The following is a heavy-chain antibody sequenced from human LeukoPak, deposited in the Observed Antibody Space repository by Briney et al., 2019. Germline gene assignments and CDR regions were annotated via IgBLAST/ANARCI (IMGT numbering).Heavy chain of an antibody. V-gene: IGHV4-59*01. CDR1: GGSISSYS. D-gene: IGHD3-22*01. J-gene: IGHJ1*01. Sequence: KPSETLSLTCTVSGGSISSYSWSWIRQPPGKGLEWIGYIYYSGSTNYNPSLKSRVTISVDTSKNQFSLKLSSVTAADTAVYYCARSEMYYYDSSGYYPKYFQHWGQGTLVTVSS. CDR3: ARSEMYYYDSSGYYPKYFQH. CDR2: IYYSGST.